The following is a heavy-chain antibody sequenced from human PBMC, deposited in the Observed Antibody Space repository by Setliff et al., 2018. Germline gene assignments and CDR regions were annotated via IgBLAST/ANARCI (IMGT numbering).Heavy chain of an antibody. CDR1: GFTFSSYW. D-gene: IGHD3-3*01. V-gene: IGHV3-48*04. CDR2: ISSSGSII. CDR3: ARGSITIFGVPD. Sequence: GGSLRLSCAASGFTFSSYWMHWVRQAPGKGLEWVSYISSSGSIIYYADSVKGRFTISRDNAKNSLYLQMNSLRAEDTAVYYCARGSITIFGVPDWGKGTTVTVSS. J-gene: IGHJ6*04.